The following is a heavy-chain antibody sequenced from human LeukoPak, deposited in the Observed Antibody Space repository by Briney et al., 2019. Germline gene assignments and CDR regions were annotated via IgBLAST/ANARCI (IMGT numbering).Heavy chain of an antibody. V-gene: IGHV3-7*04. D-gene: IGHD3-10*01. CDR3: ARYYGSGRGYYGMDV. Sequence: GGSLRLSCAASGFIFSSYWMSWVRQAPGKGLEWVANIRQDGGGKNYVDSVKGRFTISRDNAKNSLYLQMNSLRAEDTAVYYCARYYGSGRGYYGMDVWGQGTTVTVSS. J-gene: IGHJ6*02. CDR2: IRQDGGGK. CDR1: GFIFSSYW.